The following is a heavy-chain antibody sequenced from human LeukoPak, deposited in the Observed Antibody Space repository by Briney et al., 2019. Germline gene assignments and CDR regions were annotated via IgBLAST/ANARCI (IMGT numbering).Heavy chain of an antibody. CDR1: GGSFSDNF. V-gene: IGHV4-34*01. Sequence: SETLSLTCAVYGGSFSDNFWSWIRQPPGKGLEWMGEINHSGSTNYNPSLKSRVTISVDTSKNQFSLKLSSVTAADTALYYCARGPLLHHYDGSGYYYFDYWGQGTLVTVSS. CDR3: ARGPLLHHYDGSGYYYFDY. J-gene: IGHJ4*02. CDR2: INHSGST. D-gene: IGHD3-22*01.